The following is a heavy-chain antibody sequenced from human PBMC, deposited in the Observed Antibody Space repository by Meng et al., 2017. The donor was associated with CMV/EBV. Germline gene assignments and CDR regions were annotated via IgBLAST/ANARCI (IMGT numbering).Heavy chain of an antibody. CDR3: AKDRGYYDSSGYNPMGDYYGMDV. V-gene: IGHV3-30*02. CDR2: IRYDGSNK. J-gene: IGHJ6*02. D-gene: IGHD3-22*01. CDR1: GFTFSSYG. Sequence: GGSLRLSCAASGFTFSSYGMHWVRQAPGKGLEWVAFIRYDGSNKYYADSVKGRFTISRDTSKNTLYLQMNSLRAEDTAVYYCAKDRGYYDSSGYNPMGDYYGMDVWGQGTTVTVSS.